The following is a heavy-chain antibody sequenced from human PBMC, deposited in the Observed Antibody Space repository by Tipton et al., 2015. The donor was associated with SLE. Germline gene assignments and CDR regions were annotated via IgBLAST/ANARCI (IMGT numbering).Heavy chain of an antibody. D-gene: IGHD3-3*01. Sequence: SLRLSCAASGFTFSSYGMHWVRQAPGKGLEWVAVISYDGSNKYYADSVKGRFTISRDNAKNSLYLQMNSLRAEDTAVYYCARFLGFWSGYQYYYYYGMDVWGQGTTVTVSS. CDR1: GFTFSSYG. V-gene: IGHV3-30*03. J-gene: IGHJ6*02. CDR2: ISYDGSNK. CDR3: ARFLGFWSGYQYYYYYGMDV.